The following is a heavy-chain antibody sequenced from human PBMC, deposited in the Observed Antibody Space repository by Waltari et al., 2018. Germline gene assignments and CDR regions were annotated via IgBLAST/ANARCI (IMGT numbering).Heavy chain of an antibody. CDR3: AREGHCSHTACYSFDH. Sequence: QVQLQESGPGLVKHSETLSVTWAVSGFSIRCGYYWGWIRQPPGKGLQWIGSSYHSGGTYDNPSLKTRVTISVDTSRNQFSLRLSSVTAADTAVYYCAREGHCSHTACYSFDHWGQGALVTVSS. CDR1: GFSIRCGYY. J-gene: IGHJ5*02. V-gene: IGHV4-38-2*02. D-gene: IGHD2-15*01. CDR2: SYHSGGT.